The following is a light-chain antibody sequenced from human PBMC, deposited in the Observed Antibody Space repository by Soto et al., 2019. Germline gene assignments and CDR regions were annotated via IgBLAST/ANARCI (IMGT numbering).Light chain of an antibody. CDR2: GAS. J-gene: IGKJ1*01. CDR3: QHYNNWPSWT. CDR1: QSVSTN. Sequence: EIVMTQSPATLSVSPGERATLSSRASQSVSTNLAWYQQKPGQPPRLLIYGASTRATGIPARFSGSGSGTEFTLTISSLQSEDIAVYYCQHYNNWPSWTFGQGTKVEIK. V-gene: IGKV3-15*01.